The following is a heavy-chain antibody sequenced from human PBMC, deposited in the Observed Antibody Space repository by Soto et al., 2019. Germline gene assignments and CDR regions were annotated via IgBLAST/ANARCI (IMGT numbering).Heavy chain of an antibody. V-gene: IGHV3-23*01. J-gene: IGHJ4*02. CDR3: ALGDTAMVTDSPFDY. CDR2: ISGSGGST. D-gene: IGHD5-18*01. CDR1: GFTFSSYA. Sequence: GGSLRLSCAASGFTFSSYAMSWVRQAPGKGLEWVSAISGSGGSTYYADSVKGRFTISRDNSKNTLYLQMNSLRAEDTAVYYCALGDTAMVTDSPFDYWGQGTLVTVSS.